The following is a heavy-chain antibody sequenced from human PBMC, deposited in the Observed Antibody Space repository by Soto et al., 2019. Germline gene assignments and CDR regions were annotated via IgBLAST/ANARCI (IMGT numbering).Heavy chain of an antibody. V-gene: IGHV4-30-2*01. CDR2: IYHSGST. D-gene: IGHD4-17*01. CDR3: ARATGPDYGVVSGVDY. CDR1: GGSISSGGYS. Sequence: LSLTCAVSGGSISSGGYSWSWIRQPPGKDLEWIGYIYHSGSTYYNPSLKSRVTISVDRSKNQFSLKLSSGTAADTAVYYCARATGPDYGVVSGVDYWGQGTLVTVSS. J-gene: IGHJ4*02.